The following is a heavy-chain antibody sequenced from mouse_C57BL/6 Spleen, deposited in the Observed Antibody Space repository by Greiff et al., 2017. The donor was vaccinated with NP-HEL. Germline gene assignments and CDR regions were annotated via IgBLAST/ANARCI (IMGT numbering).Heavy chain of an antibody. CDR3: TRSLTTVVARAMDY. Sequence: VQLQQSGTVLARPGASVKMSCKTSGYTFTSYWMHWVKQRPGQGLEWIGAIYPGNSDTSYNQKFKGKAKLTAVTSASTAYMELSSLTNEDSAVYYCTRSLTTVVARAMDYWGQGTSVTVSS. CDR2: IYPGNSDT. V-gene: IGHV1-5*01. CDR1: GYTFTSYW. J-gene: IGHJ4*01. D-gene: IGHD1-1*01.